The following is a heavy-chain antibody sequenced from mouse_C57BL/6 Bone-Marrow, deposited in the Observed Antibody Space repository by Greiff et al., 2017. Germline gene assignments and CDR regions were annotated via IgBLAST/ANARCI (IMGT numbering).Heavy chain of an antibody. D-gene: IGHD4-1*01. V-gene: IGHV5-17*01. CDR3: ARTGSFDY. CDR2: ISSGSSTI. J-gene: IGHJ2*01. CDR1: GFTFSDYG. Sequence: EVKLQESGGGLVKPGGSLKLSCAASGFTFSDYGMHWVRQAPEKGLEWVAYISSGSSTIYYADTVKGRFTISRDNAKNTLFLQMTSVRSEDTSMYYCARTGSFDYWGQGTTLTVSS.